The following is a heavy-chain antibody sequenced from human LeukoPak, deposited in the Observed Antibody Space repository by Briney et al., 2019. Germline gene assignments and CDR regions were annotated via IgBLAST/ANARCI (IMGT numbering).Heavy chain of an antibody. CDR1: GGSISSYY. Sequence: PSETLSLTCTVSGGSISSYYWSWLRQPPGKGLEWIGYIYYSGSTNYNPSLKSRVTISVDTSKNQFSLKLSSVTAADTAVYYCARVDTAVASYYYYYMDVWGKGTTVTVSS. CDR2: IYYSGST. CDR3: ARVDTAVASYYYYYMDV. D-gene: IGHD5-18*01. V-gene: IGHV4-59*01. J-gene: IGHJ6*03.